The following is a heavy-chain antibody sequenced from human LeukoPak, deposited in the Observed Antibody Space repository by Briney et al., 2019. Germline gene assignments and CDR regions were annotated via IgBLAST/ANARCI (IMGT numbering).Heavy chain of an antibody. CDR2: IYYSGST. Sequence: SETLSLTCAVHGGSFSGYYWAWIRQPPEKGLEWIGTIYYSGSTYYNVSLKSRVTISVDTSKNQFSLNLNSVTAADTAVYYCARLRSPGDFDYWGQGTLVTVSS. CDR1: GGSFSGYY. CDR3: ARLRSPGDFDY. D-gene: IGHD1-26*01. J-gene: IGHJ4*02. V-gene: IGHV4-34*01.